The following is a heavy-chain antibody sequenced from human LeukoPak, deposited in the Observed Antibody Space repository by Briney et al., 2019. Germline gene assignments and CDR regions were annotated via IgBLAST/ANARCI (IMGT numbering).Heavy chain of an antibody. CDR3: AKGRGSPFYFEY. V-gene: IGHV3-23*01. D-gene: IGHD1-26*01. J-gene: IGHJ4*02. CDR1: GFTFSSFA. Sequence: GGSLRFSCAASGFTFSSFAMSWVRQAPGKGLEGVSSISGSGASTYYADSVKVRLTSSRDNSKNTLYLQMNSLRAEDTAVYYCAKGRGSPFYFEYWGQGTLVTVSS. CDR2: ISGSGAST.